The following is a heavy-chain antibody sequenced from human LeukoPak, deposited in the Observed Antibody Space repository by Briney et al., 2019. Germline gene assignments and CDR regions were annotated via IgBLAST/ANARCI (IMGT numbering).Heavy chain of an antibody. CDR2: ITTDGSNR. CDR3: AKEGRVGGTFHPFND. J-gene: IGHJ4*02. V-gene: IGHV3-74*03. D-gene: IGHD1-26*01. Sequence: GGSLRLSCVASGSPFSDSWMHWVRHSPGKGLMWVSLITTDGSNRTYADSVKGRFTISRDNARNTLYLQMNSLRVEDTAIYYCAKEGRVGGTFHPFNDWGQGTLVTVSP. CDR1: GSPFSDSW.